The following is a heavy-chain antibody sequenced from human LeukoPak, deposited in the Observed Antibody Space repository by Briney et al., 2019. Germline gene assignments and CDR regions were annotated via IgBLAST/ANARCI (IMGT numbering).Heavy chain of an antibody. CDR1: GFSFSSYW. D-gene: IGHD3-22*01. CDR2: IKYDGSHK. J-gene: IGHJ4*02. CDR3: ASSHDSSGND. Sequence: PGGSLRLSCVASGFSFSSYWMAWFRQAPGKGLEWVANIKYDGSHKFYADSVKGRFTISRDNAKNSLFLEMNSLRADDTAVYFCASSHDSSGNDWGQGTLVAVSS. V-gene: IGHV3-7*01.